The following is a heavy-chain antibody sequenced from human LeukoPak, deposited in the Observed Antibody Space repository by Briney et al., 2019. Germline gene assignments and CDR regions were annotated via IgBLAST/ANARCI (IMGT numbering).Heavy chain of an antibody. CDR3: ARLRVPAANDYGMDV. Sequence: SETLSLTCTVSGGSTTNYYWSWIRQPPGKGLEWIGYIYYSGSTNYNPSLKSRVTISVDTSKNQFSLKLSSVTAADTAVYYCARLRVPAANDYGMDVWGQGTTVTVSS. V-gene: IGHV4-59*08. D-gene: IGHD2-2*01. J-gene: IGHJ6*02. CDR2: IYYSGST. CDR1: GGSTTNYY.